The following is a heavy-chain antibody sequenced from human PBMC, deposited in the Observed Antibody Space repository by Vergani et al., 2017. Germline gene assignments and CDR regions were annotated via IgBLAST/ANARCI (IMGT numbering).Heavy chain of an antibody. D-gene: IGHD6-19*01. CDR2: ISWNSGSI. J-gene: IGHJ3*02. CDR3: ARDLYSSGWSDDAFDI. V-gene: IGHV3-9*01. Sequence: EVQLVESGGGLVQPGRSLRLSCAASGFTFDDYAMHWVRQAPGKGLEWVSGISWNSGSIGYADSVKGRFTISRDNAKNSLYLQMNSLRAEDTAVYYCARDLYSSGWSDDAFDIWGQGTMVTVSS. CDR1: GFTFDDYA.